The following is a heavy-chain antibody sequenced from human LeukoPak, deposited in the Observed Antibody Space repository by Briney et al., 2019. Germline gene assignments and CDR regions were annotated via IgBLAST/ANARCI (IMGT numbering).Heavy chain of an antibody. Sequence: SGGSLRLSCAASGFTFSSYAMHWVRQAPGKGLQWVAVISYDGSNEYHADSVKGRFTISRDNSKNTLSLQMNSLRPEDTAVYYCARALALHGGSRIDLWGRGTLVTVSS. CDR2: ISYDGSNE. CDR1: GFTFSSYA. V-gene: IGHV3-30-3*01. D-gene: IGHD4-23*01. CDR3: ARALALHGGSRIDL. J-gene: IGHJ2*01.